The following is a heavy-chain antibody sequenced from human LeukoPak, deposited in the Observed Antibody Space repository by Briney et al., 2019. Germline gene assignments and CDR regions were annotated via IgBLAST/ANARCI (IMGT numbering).Heavy chain of an antibody. V-gene: IGHV3-21*01. CDR3: ARDGDILTGYYFDY. D-gene: IGHD3-9*01. Sequence: GGSLRLSCAASGFTFSSYSMNWVRQAPGKGLEWVSSIISSGTYIYYADSVKGRFTISRDNARNSLSLQMNSLRAEDTAVYYCARDGDILTGYYFDYWGQGTLVTVSS. CDR2: IISSGTYI. CDR1: GFTFSSYS. J-gene: IGHJ4*02.